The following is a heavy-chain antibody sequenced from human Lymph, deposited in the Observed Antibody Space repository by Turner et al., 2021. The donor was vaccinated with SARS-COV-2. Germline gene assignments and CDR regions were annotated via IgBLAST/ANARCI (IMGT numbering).Heavy chain of an antibody. CDR2: IIPILAIA. CDR3: ARDSPYCSSTSCYDP. V-gene: IGHV1-69*10. J-gene: IGHJ5*02. D-gene: IGHD2-2*01. Sequence: QVQLVQSGAEVKKPGSSVKVSCKASGGTFSSYATTWVRQAPGQGLEGMGGIIPILAIANYAQKFQGRVTITADKSTSTAYMELSSLRSEDTAVYYCARDSPYCSSTSCYDPWGQGTLVTVSS. CDR1: GGTFSSYA.